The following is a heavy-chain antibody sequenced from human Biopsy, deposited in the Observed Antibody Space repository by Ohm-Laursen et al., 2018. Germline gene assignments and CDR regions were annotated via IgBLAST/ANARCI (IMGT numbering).Heavy chain of an antibody. CDR2: NIPILGTG. J-gene: IGHJ1*01. Sequence: SSVKVSCNAPGGTFSNYGVNWVRQAPGQGFEWLGGNIPILGTGNYAQKFQGRVTVAADTSTSTATMELRSLRSDDTAVYYCATKLTGYFHHWGQGTLVIVSS. CDR1: GGTFSNYG. D-gene: IGHD3-9*01. V-gene: IGHV1-69*06. CDR3: ATKLTGYFHH.